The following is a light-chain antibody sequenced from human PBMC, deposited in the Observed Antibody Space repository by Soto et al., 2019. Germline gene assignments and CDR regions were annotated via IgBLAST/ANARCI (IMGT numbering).Light chain of an antibody. CDR2: AAS. CDR3: QQLNDRRFS. V-gene: IGKV1-9*01. J-gene: IGKJ2*01. CDR1: QGNNSF. Sequence: IQLTQSPSSLSASVGDRVTISCRASQGNNSFVAWYQQKSGKAPKLLIYAASTLQSGVPSRFSGSVSGTDFTLTISSLQPEDFATYYCQQLNDRRFSFGQGTKLDIK.